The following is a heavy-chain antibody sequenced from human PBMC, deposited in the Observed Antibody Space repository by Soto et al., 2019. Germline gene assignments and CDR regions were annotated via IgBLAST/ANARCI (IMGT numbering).Heavy chain of an antibody. V-gene: IGHV4-39*01. CDR2: IFYTGST. J-gene: IGHJ5*02. D-gene: IGHD6-13*01. CDR3: ARPKTIGAAAGKGWFDP. CDR1: VRPFNSNRHY. Sequence: PSETMSLTCPLHVRPFNSNRHYWAWIRNTTGNGLEWIGSIFYTGSTYYSPSLKGRLTISVDPSKNQFSLKLTYVTAADTAMYYCARPKTIGAAAGKGWFDPWGQGTLVTVS.